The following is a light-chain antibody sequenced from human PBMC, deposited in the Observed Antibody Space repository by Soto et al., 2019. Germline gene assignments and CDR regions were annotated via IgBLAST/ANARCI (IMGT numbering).Light chain of an antibody. Sequence: EIVLTQSPATLSLSPGERATLSCTTSQSINNFLAWYQEKPGQAPRLLIYDVSVRAAGIPARFSGSGSETDFTLTISSLEPEDSAIYYCQQRANWPRGTFGQGTKVDI. CDR1: QSINNF. J-gene: IGKJ2*02. CDR3: QQRANWPRGT. V-gene: IGKV3-11*01. CDR2: DVS.